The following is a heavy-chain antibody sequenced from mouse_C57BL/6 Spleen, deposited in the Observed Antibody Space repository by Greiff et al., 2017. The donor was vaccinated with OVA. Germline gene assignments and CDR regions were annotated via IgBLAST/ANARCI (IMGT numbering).Heavy chain of an antibody. J-gene: IGHJ4*01. V-gene: IGHV3-6*01. CDR2: ISYDGSN. D-gene: IGHD2-5*01. CDR3: GSNYLDY. Sequence: ESGPGLVKPSQSLSLTCSVTGYSITSGYYWNWIRQFPGNKLEWMGYISYDGSNNYNPSLKNRISITRDTSKNQFFLKLNSVTTEDTATYYCGSNYLDYWGQGTSVTVSS. CDR1: GYSITSGYY.